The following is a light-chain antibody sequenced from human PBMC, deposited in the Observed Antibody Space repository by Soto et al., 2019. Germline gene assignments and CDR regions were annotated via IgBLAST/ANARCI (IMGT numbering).Light chain of an antibody. V-gene: IGKV3-15*01. CDR2: GAS. CDR3: QHYYNWPPLT. CDR1: QSVSSN. J-gene: IGKJ4*01. Sequence: EIVMTQSPATLSVSPGERATLSCRASQSVSSNLAWYQQKPGQAPRLLIYGASTRATGIPARFSGSGSGTEFTLTNSSLQSEDFAVYSCQHYYNWPPLTFGGGTKVEIK.